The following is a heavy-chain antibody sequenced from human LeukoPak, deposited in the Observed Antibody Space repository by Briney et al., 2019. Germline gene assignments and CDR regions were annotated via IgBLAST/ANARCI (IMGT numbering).Heavy chain of an antibody. J-gene: IGHJ6*03. D-gene: IGHD2-15*01. V-gene: IGHV3-23*01. CDR3: ARVLRYCSGGNCYSGGLGYMDV. Sequence: GGSLRLSCAASGFIFSNHGMNWVRQAPGKGLEWVSGISGDAGRTYYADSVKGRFTISRDNSKNTLYLQMNSLRAEDTAVYYCARVLRYCSGGNCYSGGLGYMDVWGKGTTVTISS. CDR2: ISGDAGRT. CDR1: GFIFSNHG.